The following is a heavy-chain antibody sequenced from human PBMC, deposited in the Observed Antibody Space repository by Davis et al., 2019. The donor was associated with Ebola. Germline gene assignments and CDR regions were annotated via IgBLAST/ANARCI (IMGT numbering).Heavy chain of an antibody. D-gene: IGHD2/OR15-2a*01. Sequence: AASVKVSCKASGGTFSSYAISWVRQAPGQGLEWMGGIIPIFGTANYAQKFQGRVTITADKSTSTAYMELSSLRADDTALYYCAKGGARYFYHYYGMDVWGQGTTVTVSS. CDR1: GGTFSSYA. V-gene: IGHV1-69*06. CDR2: IIPIFGTA. J-gene: IGHJ6*02. CDR3: AKGGARYFYHYYGMDV.